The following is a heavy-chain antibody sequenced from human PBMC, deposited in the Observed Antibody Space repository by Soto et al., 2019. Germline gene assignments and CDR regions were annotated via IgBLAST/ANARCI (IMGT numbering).Heavy chain of an antibody. CDR2: INHLETT. V-gene: IGHV4-30-2*01. CDR1: GASITYGAYS. D-gene: IGHD3-10*01. J-gene: IGHJ4*01. CDR3: ARGGGFDSLYY. Sequence: QLQLHMSGSGLVKPSQTLSLTCTVSGASITYGAYSWSWFRQPPGKGLEWIGYINHLETTFYNPSFESRLTLSIDRIKNQFSLKLTSMFAADRAVYFCARGGGFDSLYYWGHGLLVTVAS.